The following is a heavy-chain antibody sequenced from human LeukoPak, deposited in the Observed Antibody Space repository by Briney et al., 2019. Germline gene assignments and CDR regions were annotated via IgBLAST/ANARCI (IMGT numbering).Heavy chain of an antibody. D-gene: IGHD3-3*01. J-gene: IGHJ5*02. V-gene: IGHV4-61*01. Sequence: SETLSLTCTASGGSVSSGSYYWSWIRQPPGKGLEWIGYIYYSGSTNYNPSLKSRVTISVDTSKNQFSLKLSSVTAADTAVYYCASTTGYYDFWSGYYTGRNWFDPWGQGTLVTVSS. CDR2: IYYSGST. CDR1: GGSVSSGSYY. CDR3: ASTTGYYDFWSGYYTGRNWFDP.